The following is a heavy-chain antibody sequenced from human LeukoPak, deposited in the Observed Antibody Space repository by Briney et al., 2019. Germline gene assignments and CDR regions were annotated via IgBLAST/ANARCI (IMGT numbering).Heavy chain of an antibody. Sequence: SETLSLTCTVSGGPISSSSYYWGWIRQPPGKGLEWIGSIYYSGSTYYKSSLKSRVTVSVGTSKNQFSLKLSSVTAADTAVYYCASLRERSYYARGFDYWGQGTLVTVSS. CDR2: IYYSGST. V-gene: IGHV4-39*01. CDR3: ASLRERSYYARGFDY. J-gene: IGHJ4*02. CDR1: GGPISSSSYY. D-gene: IGHD1-26*01.